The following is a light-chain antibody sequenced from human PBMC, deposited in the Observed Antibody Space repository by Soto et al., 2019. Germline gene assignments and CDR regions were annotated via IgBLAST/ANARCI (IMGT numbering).Light chain of an antibody. CDR2: GAF. V-gene: IGKV3-11*01. CDR1: PSVTNY. Sequence: EIVLTQSPATLSLSPGDRATLSCRASPSVTNYLAWYQQKPGQAPRLVIYGAFNRATGIPARFSGSGSGADFTLTISSLEPEDFAVYYCQQRNIWPPVTFGQGTRLEIK. J-gene: IGKJ5*01. CDR3: QQRNIWPPVT.